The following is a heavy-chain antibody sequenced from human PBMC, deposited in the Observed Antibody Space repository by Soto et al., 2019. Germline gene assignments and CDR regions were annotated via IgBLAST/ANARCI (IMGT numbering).Heavy chain of an antibody. CDR3: AHRRGYSYGRTFDY. D-gene: IGHD5-18*01. Sequence: QITLKESGPTLVKPTQTLTLTCTFSGFSLSTSGVGVGWIRQPPGKALEWLALIYWDDDKRYSPSLKSRLTITQDTSKNQVVLTLTNMDPVDTATYYCAHRRGYSYGRTFDYWGQGTLVTVSS. V-gene: IGHV2-5*02. CDR2: IYWDDDK. J-gene: IGHJ4*02. CDR1: GFSLSTSGVG.